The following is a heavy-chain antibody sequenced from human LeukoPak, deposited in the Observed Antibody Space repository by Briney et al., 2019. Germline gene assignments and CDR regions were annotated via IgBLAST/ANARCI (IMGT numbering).Heavy chain of an antibody. J-gene: IGHJ6*02. CDR1: GGTFSSYA. CDR2: IIPILGTA. D-gene: IGHD3-10*01. Sequence: ASVKVSCKASGGTFSSYAISWVRQAPGQGLEWMGRIIPILGTANYAQKFQGRVTITADKYTSTAYMGLSSLRSEDTAVYYCARGYYGSGSYDDYYYGMDVWGQGTTVTVSS. CDR3: ARGYYGSGSYDDYYYGMDV. V-gene: IGHV1-69*04.